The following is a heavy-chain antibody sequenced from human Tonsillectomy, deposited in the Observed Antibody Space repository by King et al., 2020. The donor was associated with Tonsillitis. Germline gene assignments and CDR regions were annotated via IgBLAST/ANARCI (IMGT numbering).Heavy chain of an antibody. V-gene: IGHV1-69*09. CDR1: GGTFSTYV. Sequence: QLVQSGAEVKKPGSSVNVSCKASGGTFSTYVFSWVRQAPGQGLDWMGRIIPIVGIADYAQKFQGRVTITADKSTSTAYMELSSLRSEDTAVYYCARETCGASLDYWGQGTLVTVSS. D-gene: IGHD4-17*01. CDR2: IIPIVGIA. CDR3: ARETCGASLDY. J-gene: IGHJ4*02.